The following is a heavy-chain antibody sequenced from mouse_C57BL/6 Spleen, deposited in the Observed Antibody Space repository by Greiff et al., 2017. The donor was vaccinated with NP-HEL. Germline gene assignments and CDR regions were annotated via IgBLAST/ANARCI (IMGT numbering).Heavy chain of an antibody. CDR2: IDPSDSYT. Sequence: VQLQQPGAELVMPGASVKLSCKASGYTFTSYWWHWVKQRPGQGLEGMGEIDPSDSYTNYNQKFKGKSTLTVDKSSSTAYMQLSSLTSEDSAVYYCARSDGYSYFDYWGQGTTLTVSS. CDR1: GYTFTSYW. V-gene: IGHV1-69*01. D-gene: IGHD2-3*01. J-gene: IGHJ2*01. CDR3: ARSDGYSYFDY.